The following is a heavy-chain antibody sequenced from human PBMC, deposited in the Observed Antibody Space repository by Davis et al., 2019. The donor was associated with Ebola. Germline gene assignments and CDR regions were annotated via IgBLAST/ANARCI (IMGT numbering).Heavy chain of an antibody. J-gene: IGHJ4*02. CDR2: IKSKTDGGTT. V-gene: IGHV3-15*01. CDR1: GFTFSNVW. D-gene: IGHD1-1*01. Sequence: GGSLRLSCAASGFTFSNVWMSWVRQAPGKGLEWVGRIKSKTDGGTTDYAAPVKGRFTISRDIAKNSLYLQMNSLRDEDTAVYYCARGSENWNYVDYWGQGTLVTVSS. CDR3: ARGSENWNYVDY.